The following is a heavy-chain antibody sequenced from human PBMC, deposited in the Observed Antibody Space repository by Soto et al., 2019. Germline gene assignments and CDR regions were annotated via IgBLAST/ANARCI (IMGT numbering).Heavy chain of an antibody. Sequence: GGSLRLSCAASGFTFSSYGIHWVRQAPGKGLEWVAVIWYDGSNKYYADSVKGRFTISRDNSKNTLYLQMNSLRAEDTDVYYCARDRRWLPPFDAFDIWGQGTMVTFSS. J-gene: IGHJ3*02. CDR2: IWYDGSNK. CDR3: ARDRRWLPPFDAFDI. CDR1: GFTFSSYG. V-gene: IGHV3-33*01. D-gene: IGHD3-22*01.